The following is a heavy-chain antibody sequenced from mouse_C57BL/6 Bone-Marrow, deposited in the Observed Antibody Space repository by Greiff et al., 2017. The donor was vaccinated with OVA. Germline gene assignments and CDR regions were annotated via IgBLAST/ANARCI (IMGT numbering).Heavy chain of an antibody. CDR3: SKLTTWFAY. CDR1: GYSFTDYN. Sequence: EVKLQESGPELVKPGASVKISCKASGYSFTDYNMNWVKQSNGKSLEWIGVLNPNYGTTSYNQKFKGKATLTVDQSSSTAYMQLNSLTSEDSAVYYCSKLTTWFAYWGQGTLVTVSA. CDR2: LNPNYGTT. J-gene: IGHJ3*01. V-gene: IGHV1-39*01.